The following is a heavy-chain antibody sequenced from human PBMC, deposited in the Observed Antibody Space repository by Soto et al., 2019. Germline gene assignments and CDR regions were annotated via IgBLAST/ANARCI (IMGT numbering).Heavy chain of an antibody. CDR1: GGSISSYY. D-gene: IGHD5-12*01. CDR2: IYYSGST. J-gene: IGHJ6*02. CDR3: ARDWLRSGYYYYGMDV. V-gene: IGHV4-59*01. Sequence: SETLSLTCTVSGGSISSYYWSWIRQPPGKGLEWIGYIYYSGSTNYNPSLKSRVTISVDTSKNQFSLKLSSVTAADTAVYYCARDWLRSGYYYYGMDVWGQGTTVTVSS.